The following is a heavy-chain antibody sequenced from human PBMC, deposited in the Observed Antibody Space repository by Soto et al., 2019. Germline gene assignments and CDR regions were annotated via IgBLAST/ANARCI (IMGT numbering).Heavy chain of an antibody. V-gene: IGHV3-30*18. CDR2: ILYDGSNK. J-gene: IGHJ3*02. CDR3: AKDWSSSGYCDDAFDI. D-gene: IGHD3-22*01. CDR1: GFTFSSYG. Sequence: QVQLVESGGGVVQPGRSLRLSCAASGFTFSSYGMHWVRQAPGKGLEWVAVILYDGSNKYYADSVKGRFTISRDNSKNTLYLQMNSLRAEDTAVYYCAKDWSSSGYCDDAFDIWRQGTMVTVSS.